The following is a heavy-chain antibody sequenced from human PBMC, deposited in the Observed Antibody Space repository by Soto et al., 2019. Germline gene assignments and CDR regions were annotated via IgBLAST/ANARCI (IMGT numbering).Heavy chain of an antibody. CDR1: GGSISSGDYY. V-gene: IGHV4-30-4*01. CDR3: ARIDWPTVFDY. D-gene: IGHD3-9*01. Sequence: PSETLSLTCTVSGGSISSGDYYWSWIRQPPGKGLEWIAYIYYSGSTYYNPSLKSRVTISVDTSKNQFSLKLSSVTAADTAVYYCARIDWPTVFDYWGQGTLVIVSS. J-gene: IGHJ4*02. CDR2: IYYSGST.